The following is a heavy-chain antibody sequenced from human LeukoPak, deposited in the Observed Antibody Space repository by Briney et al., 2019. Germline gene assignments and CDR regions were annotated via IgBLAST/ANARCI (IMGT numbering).Heavy chain of an antibody. CDR1: GFTFSSYW. V-gene: IGHV3-7*01. CDR3: ARALSLSIAARRVRYYYGMDV. D-gene: IGHD6-6*01. CDR2: IRQDGSEK. J-gene: IGHJ6*02. Sequence: PGGSLRLSCAASGFTFSSYWMSWVRQAPGKGLEWVANIRQDGSEKYYVDSVKGRFTISRDNAKNSLYLQMNSLRAEDTAVYYCARALSLSIAARRVRYYYGMDVWGQGTTVTVSS.